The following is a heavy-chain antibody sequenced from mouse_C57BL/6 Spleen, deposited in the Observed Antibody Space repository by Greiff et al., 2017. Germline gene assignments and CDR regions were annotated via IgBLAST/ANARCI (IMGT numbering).Heavy chain of an antibody. CDR2: IYPGDGDT. CDR1: GYAFSSSW. J-gene: IGHJ3*01. D-gene: IGHD2-4*01. CDR3: ARGDYDWFAY. Sequence: VQLQQSGPELVKPGASVKISCKASGYAFSSSWMNWVKQRPGKGLEWIGRIYPGDGDTNYNGKFKGKATLTADKSSSTAYMQLSSLTSADSAVYFCARGDYDWFAYWGQGTLVTVSA. V-gene: IGHV1-82*01.